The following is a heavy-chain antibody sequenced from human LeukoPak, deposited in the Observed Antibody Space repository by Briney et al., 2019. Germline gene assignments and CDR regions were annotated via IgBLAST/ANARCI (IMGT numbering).Heavy chain of an antibody. V-gene: IGHV4-4*07. CDR3: ARVYDFWSGVWFDP. CDR2: IYTSGST. J-gene: IGHJ5*02. D-gene: IGHD3-3*01. CDR1: GGSISSYY. Sequence: SETLSLTCTVSGGSISSYYWSWIRQPAGEGLEWIGRIYTSGSTNYNPSLKSRVTMSVDTSKNQFSLKLSSVTAADTAVYYCARVYDFWSGVWFDPWGQGTLVTVSS.